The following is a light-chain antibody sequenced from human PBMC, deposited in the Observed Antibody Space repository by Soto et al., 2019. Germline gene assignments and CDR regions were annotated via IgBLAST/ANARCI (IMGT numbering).Light chain of an antibody. CDR3: AAWDDSLNVV. Sequence: QSVLTQPPSASGTPGQRVTISCSGSSSNIGSNTVNWYQQLPGTAPKLLIYSNNKRPSGVPDRFSGSKAGASASLAISGRQSEDEADDYCAAWDDSLNVVFGGGTKRTVL. CDR1: SSNIGSNT. J-gene: IGLJ2*01. CDR2: SNN. V-gene: IGLV1-44*01.